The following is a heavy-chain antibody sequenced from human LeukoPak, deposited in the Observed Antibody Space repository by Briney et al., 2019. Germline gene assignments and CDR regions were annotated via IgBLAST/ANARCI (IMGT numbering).Heavy chain of an antibody. D-gene: IGHD6-19*01. J-gene: IGHJ3*02. Sequence: GGSLRLSCAASGFTFSSYGMHWVRQAPGKGLEWVAVIWYDGSNKYYADSVKGRFTISRDNSKNTLYLQMNSLRAEDTAVYYCARAGYSSGWPSRDAFDIWGQGTMVTVSS. CDR1: GFTFSSYG. V-gene: IGHV3-33*01. CDR3: ARAGYSSGWPSRDAFDI. CDR2: IWYDGSNK.